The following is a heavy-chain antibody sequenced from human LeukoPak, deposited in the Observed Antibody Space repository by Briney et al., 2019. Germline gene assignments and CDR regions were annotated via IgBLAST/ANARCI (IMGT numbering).Heavy chain of an antibody. CDR2: ISSDGSST. J-gene: IGHJ4*02. V-gene: IGHV3-74*01. D-gene: IGHD6-19*01. Sequence: PGGSLRLSCAASGFTFSNCWMNWVRQAPGKGLVWVSRISSDGSSTTYADSVKGRFTISRDNAKNTLYLQMNSLRAEDTGVYYCARVKEVAGTVAWAHWGQGTLVTVSS. CDR1: GFTFSNCW. CDR3: ARVKEVAGTVAWAH.